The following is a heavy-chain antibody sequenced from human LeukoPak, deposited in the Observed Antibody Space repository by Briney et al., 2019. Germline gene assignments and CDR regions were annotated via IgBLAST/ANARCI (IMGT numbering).Heavy chain of an antibody. CDR2: ISGSGGST. D-gene: IGHD2-15*01. Sequence: PRGSLTLSCAASGFTFISYAMSWVRQPHGKGREWDSAISGSGGSTYYADSVKGRFAISRDNSQNTLYLQMNSLRAEDTAVYYCAKDPGYCSGGSCHTPFDYWGQGTLVTVSS. CDR1: GFTFISYA. V-gene: IGHV3-23*01. CDR3: AKDPGYCSGGSCHTPFDY. J-gene: IGHJ4*02.